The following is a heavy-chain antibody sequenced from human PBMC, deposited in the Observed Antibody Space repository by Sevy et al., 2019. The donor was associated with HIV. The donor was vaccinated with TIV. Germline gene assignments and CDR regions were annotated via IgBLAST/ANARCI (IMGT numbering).Heavy chain of an antibody. J-gene: IGHJ4*02. Sequence: GGSLRLSCTTSGFTFGDYAMGWFRQAPGKGLEWVGFIRTTASGGTTDYAAPVKGTFIISRDDSKSIAYLQMNSLKTEDTAVYYCTRSFSVTWYPHYWGQGTLVTVSS. CDR1: GFTFGDYA. D-gene: IGHD6-13*01. CDR2: IRTTASGGTT. CDR3: TRSFSVTWYPHY. V-gene: IGHV3-49*03.